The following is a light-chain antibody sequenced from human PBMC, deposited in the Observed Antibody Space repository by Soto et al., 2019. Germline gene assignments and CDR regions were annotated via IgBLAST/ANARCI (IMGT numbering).Light chain of an antibody. CDR1: SSDVGGFNY. CDR2: DVY. V-gene: IGLV2-14*01. Sequence: QSVLTQPASVSGSPGQSITISCTGTSSDVGGFNYVSWYQQHPGKAPNPLIFDVYSRPSGISNRFSGSKSGNTASLTISGLQAEDEADYYCSSYTTSSSYVFGAGTKVTVL. CDR3: SSYTTSSSYV. J-gene: IGLJ1*01.